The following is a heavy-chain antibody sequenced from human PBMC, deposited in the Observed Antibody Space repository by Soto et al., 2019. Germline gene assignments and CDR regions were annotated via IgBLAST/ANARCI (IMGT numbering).Heavy chain of an antibody. D-gene: IGHD3-16*02. CDR2: ISSSSSTI. CDR1: GFTFSSYS. J-gene: IGHJ6*03. V-gene: IGHV3-48*01. CDR3: ARVMVHPYDYIWGSYRKEMDYYYYYYMDV. Sequence: GGSLRLSCAASGFTFSSYSMNWVRQAPGKGLEWVSYISSSSSTIYYADSVKGRFTISRDNAKNSLYLQMNSLRAEDTAVYYCARVMVHPYDYIWGSYRKEMDYYYYYYMDVWGKGTTVTVSS.